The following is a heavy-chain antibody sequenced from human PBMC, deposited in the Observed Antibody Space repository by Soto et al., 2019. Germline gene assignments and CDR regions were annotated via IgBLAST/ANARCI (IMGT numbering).Heavy chain of an antibody. J-gene: IGHJ5*02. CDR2: ISRHNGNT. V-gene: IGHV1-18*01. CDR3: ARAVRGVSSPFDP. Sequence: QVQLVQSGAEVKNPGASVKVSCKASDFTFSNYVFSWVRQAPGQGLEWMGWISRHNGNTNYAQKLQGRVTMTTDTSTSTAYMELRSLRSDDTAVYYCARAVRGVSSPFDPWGQGTLVTVSS. D-gene: IGHD3-10*01. CDR1: DFTFSNYV.